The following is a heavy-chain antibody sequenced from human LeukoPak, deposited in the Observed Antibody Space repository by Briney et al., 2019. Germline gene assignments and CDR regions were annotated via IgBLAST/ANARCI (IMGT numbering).Heavy chain of an antibody. CDR1: GFTFSSYA. CDR2: ISGSGGGK. Sequence: GGSLRLSCGASGFTFSSYAVSWVRQAPGKGLEWVSNISGSGGGKYCVDSVKGRFTISRDNSKNTVYLQMNSLSTEDTAVYYCAKTTAGYSSGRYPGWPVDYWGQGTLVTVSS. V-gene: IGHV3-23*01. CDR3: AKTTAGYSSGRYPGWPVDY. J-gene: IGHJ4*02. D-gene: IGHD6-19*01.